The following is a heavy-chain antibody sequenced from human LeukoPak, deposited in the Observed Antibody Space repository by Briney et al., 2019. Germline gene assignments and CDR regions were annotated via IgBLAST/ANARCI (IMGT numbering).Heavy chain of an antibody. D-gene: IGHD6-13*01. CDR2: IYYSGST. Sequence: SETLSLTCTVSGGSTSSYYWSWIRQPPGKGLEWIGYIYYSGSTNYNPSLKSRVTISVDASKNQFSLKLSSVTAADTAVYYCARDVSSSWTRYYGMDVWGQGTTVTVSS. CDR1: GGSTSSYY. J-gene: IGHJ6*02. V-gene: IGHV4-59*01. CDR3: ARDVSSSWTRYYGMDV.